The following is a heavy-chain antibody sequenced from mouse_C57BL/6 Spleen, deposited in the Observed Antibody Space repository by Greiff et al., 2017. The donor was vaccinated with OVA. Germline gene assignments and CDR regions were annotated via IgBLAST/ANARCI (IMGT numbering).Heavy chain of an antibody. CDR3: ARSSHYYGSSYDAMDY. CDR1: GYTFTSYD. V-gene: IGHV1-85*01. D-gene: IGHD1-1*01. Sequence: QVQLKESGPELVKPGASVKLSCKASGYTFTSYDINWVKQRPGQGLEWIGWIYPRDGSTKYNEKFKGKATLTVDPSSSTAYMELHSLTSEDSAVYFCARSSHYYGSSYDAMDYWGQGTSVTVSS. CDR2: IYPRDGST. J-gene: IGHJ4*01.